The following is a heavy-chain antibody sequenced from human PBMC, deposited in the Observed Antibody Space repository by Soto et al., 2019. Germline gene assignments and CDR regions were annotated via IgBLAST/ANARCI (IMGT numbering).Heavy chain of an antibody. CDR1: GFSFEDYA. CDR2: ISWNSDSE. V-gene: IGHV3-9*01. CDR3: ARGLNFYDSSGHSDYFDI. J-gene: IGHJ4*02. D-gene: IGHD3-22*01. Sequence: EVQLVESGGGLVQPGRSLRLSCAASGFSFEDYAMHWVRQAPGKGLEWVSGISWNSDSEGYADSVKGRFSISRDTAKKSLFLRMNSLRVEDAAFYYCARGLNFYDSSGHSDYFDIWGQGILVTVSS.